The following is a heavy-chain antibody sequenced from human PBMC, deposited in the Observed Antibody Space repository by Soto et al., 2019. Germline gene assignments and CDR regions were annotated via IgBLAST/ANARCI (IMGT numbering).Heavy chain of an antibody. CDR1: GGTFSSYA. D-gene: IGHD2-15*01. CDR2: IIPIFGTA. V-gene: IGHV1-69*01. J-gene: IGHJ6*02. Sequence: QVQLVQSGAEVKKPGSSVKVSCKASGGTFSSYAISWVRQAPGQGLEWMGGIIPIFGTANYAQKFQGRVTITADESTSTAYMELSSRRSEDTAVYYCARAGLVVVAATLYYYCGMDVWGQGTTVTVSS. CDR3: ARAGLVVVAATLYYYCGMDV.